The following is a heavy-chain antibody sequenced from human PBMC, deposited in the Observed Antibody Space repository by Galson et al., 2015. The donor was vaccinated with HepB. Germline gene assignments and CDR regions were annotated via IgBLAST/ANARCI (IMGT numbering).Heavy chain of an antibody. CDR3: ARRDWYCTSTSCPYYAYGLDV. CDR2: IKKDGSEK. D-gene: IGHD2-2*01. CDR1: GFTFNNYW. Sequence: LRLSCAASGFTFNNYWMTWVRQAPGKGLEWVANIKKDGSEKYYVDSVKGRFTVSRDNAKNSLYLQMNSLRAEDTAVYYCARRDWYCTSTSCPYYAYGLDVWAKGPRSPSP. J-gene: IGHJ6*02. V-gene: IGHV3-7*01.